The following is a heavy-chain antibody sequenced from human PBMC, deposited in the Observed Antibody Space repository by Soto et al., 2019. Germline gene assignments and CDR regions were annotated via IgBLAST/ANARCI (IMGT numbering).Heavy chain of an antibody. J-gene: IGHJ4*02. Sequence: GGSLRLSCVGSGFIFSNYGMHWVRQAPGKGLECVAFISYNGSDIVYADSVKGRFTISRENSKSTLFLHMNRPTAEDTAIYFCAIVRLAASYLDHCGQGTLVTV. D-gene: IGHD3-10*02. CDR1: GFIFSNYG. CDR2: ISYNGSDI. CDR3: AIVRLAASYLDH. V-gene: IGHV3-30*03.